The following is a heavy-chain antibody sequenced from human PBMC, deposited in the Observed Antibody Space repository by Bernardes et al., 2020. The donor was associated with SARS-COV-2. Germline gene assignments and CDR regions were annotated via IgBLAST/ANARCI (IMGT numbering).Heavy chain of an antibody. CDR1: GYSFMMHG. CDR3: ARVFYFDSSGYYDH. CDR2: ISGYNGNT. J-gene: IGHJ4*02. D-gene: IGHD3-22*01. V-gene: IGHV1-18*01. Sequence: ASVKVSCMASGYSFMMHGISWVRQAPGQGLEWMGWISGYNGNTHYEEKFQGRLTLTTDTSTNTAYMDLRSLRSDDTAVYYCARVFYFDSSGYYDHWGQGTLVTVSS.